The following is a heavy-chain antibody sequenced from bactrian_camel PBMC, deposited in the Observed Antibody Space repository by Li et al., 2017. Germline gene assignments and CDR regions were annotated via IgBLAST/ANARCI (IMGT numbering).Heavy chain of an antibody. D-gene: IGHD4*01. Sequence: VQLVESGGGSVQAGGSLRLTCEASGRMYVSHCMGWFRQAPGKEREGIAAIYTASGTTYYDDSVKGRFAISKDNDNNRFELQTNSLKPEDTARYFCATPVYCLGDSTIATIRETRFGQGTQVTVS. V-gene: IGHV3S1*01. CDR1: GRMYVSHC. CDR2: IYTASGTT. J-gene: IGHJ4*01.